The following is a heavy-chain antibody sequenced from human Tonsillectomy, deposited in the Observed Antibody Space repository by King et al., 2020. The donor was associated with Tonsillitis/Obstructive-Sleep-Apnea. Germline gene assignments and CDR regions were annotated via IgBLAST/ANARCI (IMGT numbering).Heavy chain of an antibody. V-gene: IGHV3-7*04. CDR3: ARDLVIKMEVNNDAFDM. Sequence: EVQLVQSGGGLVQPGGSLRLSCAAAGFRFSTYWMIWVRQVPGKGREWVSNIRGDGGEKNYVDSVKGRFTISRDNAKNSLYLQMNSLRVEDTAVYFCARDLVIKMEVNNDAFDMWGQGTMVTVSS. CDR1: GFRFSTYW. D-gene: IGHD3-9*01. CDR2: IRGDGGEK. J-gene: IGHJ3*02.